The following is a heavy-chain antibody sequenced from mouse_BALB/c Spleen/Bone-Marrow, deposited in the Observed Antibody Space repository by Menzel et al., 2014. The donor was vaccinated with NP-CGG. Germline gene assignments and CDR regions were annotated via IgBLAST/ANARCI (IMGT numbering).Heavy chain of an antibody. J-gene: IGHJ4*01. Sequence: VQLKESGAELVKPGASVKLSCTASGFNIKDTSMHWVKQRPEQGLEGIGRIDPANGNTKYDPKFQGKATITTDTSSNTAYLQVSSLTSEDTAVYYCASATTATYYAMDYWGQGTSVTVSS. D-gene: IGHD1-2*01. V-gene: IGHV14-3*02. CDR3: ASATTATYYAMDY. CDR2: IDPANGNT. CDR1: GFNIKDTS.